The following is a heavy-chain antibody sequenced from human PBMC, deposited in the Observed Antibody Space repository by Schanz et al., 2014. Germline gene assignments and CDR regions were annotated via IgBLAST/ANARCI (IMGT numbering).Heavy chain of an antibody. J-gene: IGHJ4*02. D-gene: IGHD3-3*01. CDR3: ARDRRFFDRDDLYYFDS. CDR1: GYTFTSYG. Sequence: QVQLVQSGAEVKKPGASVKVSCKASGYTFTSYGISWVRQAPGQGLEWMGWISAYNGNTKYPQKFQGRVTMTTDTSTSTACMALTDLRSDDTAVYYCARDRRFFDRDDLYYFDSWGQGTLVTVSS. V-gene: IGHV1-18*01. CDR2: ISAYNGNT.